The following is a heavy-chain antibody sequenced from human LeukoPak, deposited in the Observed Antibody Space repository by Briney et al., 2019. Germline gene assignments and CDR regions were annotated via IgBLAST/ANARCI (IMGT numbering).Heavy chain of an antibody. D-gene: IGHD2-2*01. CDR3: TRIDIAVASAFILDAFGI. V-gene: IGHV3-7*01. CDR2: IKEDGSET. CDR1: GFTFSSHW. Sequence: GGSLRLPCTGSGFTFSSHWMSWVRQAPGRGLEWVANIKEDGSETYYLDSVKGRFTISRGNAKNSVYLQMNSLRAEDTAVYYCTRIDIAVASAFILDAFGIWGQGTMVTVSS. J-gene: IGHJ3*02.